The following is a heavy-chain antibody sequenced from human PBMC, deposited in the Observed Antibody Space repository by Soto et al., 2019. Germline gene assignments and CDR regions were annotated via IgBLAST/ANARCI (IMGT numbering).Heavy chain of an antibody. D-gene: IGHD2-2*01. CDR3: ARCYGRNFDY. V-gene: IGHV4-34*01. Sequence: QVQLQQWGAGLLKPSETLSLTCAVYGGSFSGYYWSWIRQPPGKGLEWIGEINHSGSTNYNPSLKSQVTLSVYASKNNFSLKLSSVPAADTAVYYCARCYGRNFDYWGQGTLVTVSS. CDR2: INHSGST. J-gene: IGHJ4*02. CDR1: GGSFSGYY.